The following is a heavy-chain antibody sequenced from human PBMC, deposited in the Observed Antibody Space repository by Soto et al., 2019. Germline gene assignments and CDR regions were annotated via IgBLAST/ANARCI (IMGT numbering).Heavy chain of an antibody. CDR1: GDSMSSSNG. Sequence: SETLALTCAVCGDSMSSSNGWGWIRQPPGKGLEWIGYIYYSGTTYYNPSLKSRVTMSVDTSKNQFSLKLTSVTAVDTAVYYCARREIQGPIDYWGQGTLVTVS. CDR3: ARREIQGPIDY. D-gene: IGHD1-26*01. CDR2: IYYSGTT. J-gene: IGHJ4*02. V-gene: IGHV4-28*01.